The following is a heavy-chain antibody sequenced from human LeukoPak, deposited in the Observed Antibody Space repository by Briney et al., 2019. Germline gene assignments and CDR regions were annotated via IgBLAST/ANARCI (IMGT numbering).Heavy chain of an antibody. J-gene: IGHJ4*02. CDR1: GFTFSSYG. Sequence: PGGSLRLSCAASGFTFSSYGMHWVRHAPGKGLEWVAFIRYDGSNKYYADSVKGRFTISRDNSKNTLYLQMNSLRAEDTAVYYCAKDFRLKTIAAAGYWGQGTLVTVPS. CDR3: AKDFRLKTIAAAGY. V-gene: IGHV3-30*02. D-gene: IGHD6-13*01. CDR2: IRYDGSNK.